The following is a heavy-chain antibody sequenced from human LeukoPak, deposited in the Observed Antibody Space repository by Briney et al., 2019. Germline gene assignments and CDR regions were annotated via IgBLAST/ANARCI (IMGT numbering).Heavy chain of an antibody. CDR1: GFTFSSFG. D-gene: IGHD3-22*01. J-gene: IGHJ4*02. CDR3: AKVPPYDSTLPGNY. CDR2: ISYDGSNK. V-gene: IGHV3-30*18. Sequence: PGGSLRLSCAASGFTFSSFGLHWVRQAPGKGLEWVAVISYDGSNKYYADSVKGRFTVSRDNSKNALYLQMNSLRAEDTAVYYCAKVPPYDSTLPGNYWGQGTPVTVSS.